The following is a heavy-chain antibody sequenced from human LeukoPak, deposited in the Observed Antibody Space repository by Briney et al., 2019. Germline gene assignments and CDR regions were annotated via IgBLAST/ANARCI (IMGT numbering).Heavy chain of an antibody. CDR3: ARMRPRLRRLTTTTPKGFDY. CDR1: GRSFSIYY. D-gene: IGHD4-17*01. CDR2: INDSGRT. J-gene: IGHJ4*02. Sequence: SVTLSLTCATYGRSFSIYYRSWIRQPPGKGVEGIREINDSGRTKYNPSRKSRVTISIDTSKNHSPLKPSSVTAADTAVYYSARMRPRLRRLTTTTPKGFDYWGQGTLVTVSS. V-gene: IGHV4-34*01.